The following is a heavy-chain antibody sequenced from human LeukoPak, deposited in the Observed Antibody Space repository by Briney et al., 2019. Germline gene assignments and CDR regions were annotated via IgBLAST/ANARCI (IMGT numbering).Heavy chain of an antibody. CDR1: GVSFSGYY. Sequence: SETLSLTCAVYGVSFSGYYWSWIRQPPGKGLEWTGEINHSGSTNYNPSLKSRVTISVDTSKNQFSLKLSSVTAADTAVYYCARRKGSSWYVDYWGQGTLVTVSS. V-gene: IGHV4-34*01. D-gene: IGHD6-13*01. CDR3: ARRKGSSWYVDY. J-gene: IGHJ4*02. CDR2: INHSGST.